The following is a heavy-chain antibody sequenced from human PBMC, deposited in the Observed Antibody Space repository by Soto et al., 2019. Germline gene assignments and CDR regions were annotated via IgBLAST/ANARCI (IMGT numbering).Heavy chain of an antibody. CDR1: GGSFSGYY. CDR2: INHSGST. Sequence: QVQLQQWGAGLLKPSETLSLTCAVYGGSFSGYYWSWIRQPPGKGLEWIGEINHSGSTNYNPSLKGRVTISVDTSKNQFSLKLSSVTAADTAVYYCARDSYNWFDPWGQGTLVTVSS. V-gene: IGHV4-34*01. CDR3: ARDSYNWFDP. D-gene: IGHD6-6*01. J-gene: IGHJ5*02.